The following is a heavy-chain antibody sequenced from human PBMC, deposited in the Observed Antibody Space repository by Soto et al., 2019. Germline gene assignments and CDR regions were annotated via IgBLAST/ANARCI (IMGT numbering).Heavy chain of an antibody. CDR3: AKEGAEGFRDYFLSYMDV. CDR2: ISYDGSNK. J-gene: IGHJ6*03. CDR1: GFTFSSYA. D-gene: IGHD4-17*01. V-gene: IGHV3-30-3*01. Sequence: PGGSLRLSCAASGFTFSSYAMHWVRQAPGKGLEWVAVISYDGSNKYYADSVKGRFTISRDNSKNTLYLQMNSLRAEDTAVYYCAKEGAEGFRDYFLSYMDVWGKGTTVTVSS.